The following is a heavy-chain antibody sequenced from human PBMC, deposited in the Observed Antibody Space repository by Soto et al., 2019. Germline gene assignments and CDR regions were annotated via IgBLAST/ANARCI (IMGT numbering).Heavy chain of an antibody. CDR2: IIPIFGTA. J-gene: IGHJ6*02. V-gene: IGHV1-69*13. CDR1: GGTFSSYA. CDR3: ASHIVGATYYYYGMDV. D-gene: IGHD1-26*01. Sequence: SVKVSCTDSGGTFSSYAISWVRQAPGQGLEWMGGIIPIFGTANYAQKFQGRVTIAADESTSTAYMELSSLRSEDTAVYYCASHIVGATYYYYGMDVWGQGTTVTVSS.